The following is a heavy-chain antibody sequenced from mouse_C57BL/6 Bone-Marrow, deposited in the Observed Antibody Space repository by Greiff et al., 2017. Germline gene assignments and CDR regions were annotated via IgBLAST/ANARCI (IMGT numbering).Heavy chain of an antibody. D-gene: IGHD2-3*01. V-gene: IGHV1-19*01. CDR1: GYTFTDYY. Sequence: VQLQQSGPVLVKPGASVKMSCKASGYTFTDYYMNWVKQSHGKSLEWIGVINPYNGGTSYNQKFKGKATLTVDKSSSTAYMELNSLTSEDSAVYYCASYYDGYYSFDYWGQGTTLTVSS. CDR3: ASYYDGYYSFDY. CDR2: INPYNGGT. J-gene: IGHJ2*01.